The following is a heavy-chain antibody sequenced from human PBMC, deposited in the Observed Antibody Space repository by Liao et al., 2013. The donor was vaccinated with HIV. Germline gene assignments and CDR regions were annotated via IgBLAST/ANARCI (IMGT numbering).Heavy chain of an antibody. CDR1: GGSISSSSYY. V-gene: IGHV4-39*07. CDR2: IYYSGST. CDR3: ARTVANYDFWSGYHTHDAFDI. D-gene: IGHD3-3*01. J-gene: IGHJ3*02. Sequence: QVRLQQWGAGLLKPSETLSLTCNVSGGSISSSSYYWGWIRQPPGKGLEWIGSIYYSGSTYYNPSLKSRVTISVDTSRNQFSLKLSSVTAAHTAVYYCARTVANYDFWSGYHTHDAFDIWGQGTMVTVSS.